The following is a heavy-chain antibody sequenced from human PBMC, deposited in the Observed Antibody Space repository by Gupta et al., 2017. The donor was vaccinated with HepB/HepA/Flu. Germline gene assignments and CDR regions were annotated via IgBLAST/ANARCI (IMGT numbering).Heavy chain of an antibody. CDR3: AHLYCSYGVCYSLDY. Sequence: QITLKESGPTLVKPTQTLTLTCTFSGFSLSTSGVGVGWIRQPPGKALECLALIYWDDDKHYSPSLKSRLIITKDTSKNQVVLTMTNMDPVDTATYYCAHLYCSYGVCYSLDYWGQGTLVTVSS. CDR2: IYWDDDK. J-gene: IGHJ4*02. V-gene: IGHV2-5*02. D-gene: IGHD2-8*01. CDR1: GFSLSTSGVG.